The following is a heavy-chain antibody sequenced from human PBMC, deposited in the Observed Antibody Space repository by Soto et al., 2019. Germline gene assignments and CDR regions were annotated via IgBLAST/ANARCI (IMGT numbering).Heavy chain of an antibody. D-gene: IGHD3-22*01. CDR1: GGTLSSYA. Sequence: PVKGSCKNSGGTLSSYAISWGRQAPGQGLEWMGGIIPIFDTANYAQKFQGRVTITADESTSTAYMELSSLRSEDTAVYYCARDGYYYDSSGYYLDYWGQGTLVTVSS. J-gene: IGHJ4*02. V-gene: IGHV1-69*13. CDR2: IIPIFDTA. CDR3: ARDGYYYDSSGYYLDY.